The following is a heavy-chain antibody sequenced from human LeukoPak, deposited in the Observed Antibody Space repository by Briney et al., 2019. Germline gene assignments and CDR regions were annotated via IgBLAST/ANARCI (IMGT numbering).Heavy chain of an antibody. J-gene: IGHJ5*02. CDR2: IYWDDDK. CDR1: GFSLSTSGVG. Sequence: SGPTLVNPTQTLTLTCTFSGFSLSTSGVGVGWIRQPPGKALEWLALIYWDDDKRYSPSLKSRLTITKDTSKNQVILTMTNLDPLDTATYYRADRGGGYCSSTSCYTAWFDPWGKGNLVTVSS. D-gene: IGHD2-2*02. CDR3: ADRGGGYCSSTSCYTAWFDP. V-gene: IGHV2-5*02.